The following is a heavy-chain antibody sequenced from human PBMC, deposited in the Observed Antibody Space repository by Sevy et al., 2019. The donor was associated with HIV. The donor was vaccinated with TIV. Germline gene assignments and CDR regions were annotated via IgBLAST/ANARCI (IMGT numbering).Heavy chain of an antibody. D-gene: IGHD6-6*01. CDR2: IYTSGST. CDR1: GGSISSYY. Sequence: SETLSLTCTVSGGSISSYYWSWIRQPAGKGLEWIGRIYTSGSTNYNPSLKSRVTMSVDTSKNQFSLKLSSVTAADTAVYYCARDLIAARSVYYYGMDVWGQGTTVTVSS. V-gene: IGHV4-4*07. CDR3: ARDLIAARSVYYYGMDV. J-gene: IGHJ6*02.